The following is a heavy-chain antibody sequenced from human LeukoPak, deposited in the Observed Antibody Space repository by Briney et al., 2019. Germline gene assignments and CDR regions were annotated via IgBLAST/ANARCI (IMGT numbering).Heavy chain of an antibody. D-gene: IGHD4-23*01. J-gene: IGHJ3*02. CDR2: IYYSGST. V-gene: IGHV4-59*08. Sequence: SETLSLTCTVSGGSISSYYWSWIRQPPGKGLEWIGYIYYSGSTNYNPSLKSRVTISVDTSKNHFSLTLTSVTAADTAVYYFARQGYGGNSLDAFHIWGQETMVTVSS. CDR1: GGSISSYY. CDR3: ARQGYGGNSLDAFHI.